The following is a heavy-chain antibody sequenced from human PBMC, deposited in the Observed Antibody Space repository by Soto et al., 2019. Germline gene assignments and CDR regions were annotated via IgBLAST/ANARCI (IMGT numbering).Heavy chain of an antibody. Sequence: GASVKVSCKASGGTFGSYTISWVRQAPGQGLEWMGGIIPIFGTANYAQKFQGRVTITADESTSTAYMDLSSLISEDTAVYYCARVLDYYDSSGYYFFAFDIWGQGTMVTVSS. D-gene: IGHD3-22*01. CDR2: IIPIFGTA. V-gene: IGHV1-69*13. J-gene: IGHJ3*02. CDR3: ARVLDYYDSSGYYFFAFDI. CDR1: GGTFGSYT.